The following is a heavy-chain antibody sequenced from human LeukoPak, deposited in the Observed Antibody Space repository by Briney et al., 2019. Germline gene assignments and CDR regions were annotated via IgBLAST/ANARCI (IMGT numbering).Heavy chain of an antibody. CDR2: IHHSGIT. V-gene: IGHV4-38-2*02. J-gene: IGHJ4*02. Sequence: PSETLSLTCTVSEYSISNTYYWGWIRQPPGKGLEWIGNIHHSGITNYNPSLKSRVSISIDTSKNQFSLKLTSLRAADTAVYYCAREGPIQFLEQIDFWGQGSLVTVSS. D-gene: IGHD3-3*01. CDR1: EYSISNTYY. CDR3: AREGPIQFLEQIDF.